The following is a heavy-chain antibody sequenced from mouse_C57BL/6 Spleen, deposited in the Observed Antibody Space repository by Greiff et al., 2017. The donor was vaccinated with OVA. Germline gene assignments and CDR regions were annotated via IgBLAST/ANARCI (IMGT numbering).Heavy chain of an antibody. CDR3: ASGGGTRAMDY. J-gene: IGHJ4*01. CDR1: GFTFSSYA. D-gene: IGHD4-1*01. CDR2: ISDGGSYT. V-gene: IGHV5-4*01. Sequence: EVQGVESGGGLVKPGGSLKLSCAASGFTFSSYAMSWVRQTPEKRLEWVATISDGGSYTYYPDNVKGRFTISRDNAKNNLYLQMSHLKSEDTAMYYCASGGGTRAMDYWGQGTSVTVSS.